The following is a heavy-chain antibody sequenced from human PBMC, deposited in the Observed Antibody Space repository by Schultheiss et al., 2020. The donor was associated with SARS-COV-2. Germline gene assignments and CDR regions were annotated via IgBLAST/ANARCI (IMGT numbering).Heavy chain of an antibody. CDR2: IWYDGSNK. J-gene: IGHJ6*02. CDR1: GFTFSSYG. CDR3: ARDPPPLGYGMDV. V-gene: IGHV3-33*01. D-gene: IGHD1-26*01. Sequence: GGSLRLSCAASGFTFSSYGMHWDRQAPGKGLEWVAVIWYDGSNKYYADSVKGRFTISRDNSKNTLYLQMNSLGAEDTAVYYCARDPPPLGYGMDVWGQGTTVTVSS.